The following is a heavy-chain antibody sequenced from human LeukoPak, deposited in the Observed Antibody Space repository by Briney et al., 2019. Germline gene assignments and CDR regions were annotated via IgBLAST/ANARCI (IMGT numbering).Heavy chain of an antibody. CDR2: IDNAGSIT. CDR3: AREVVPAAILDY. J-gene: IGHJ4*02. Sequence: PGGSLRLSCAASGFTFSNYWIHWVRQAPGKGLVWVSRIDNAGSITTYADSVKGRFTISRDNSKNTLYLQMNSLRAEDTAVYYCAREVVPAAILDYWGQGTLVTVSS. D-gene: IGHD2-2*01. CDR1: GFTFSNYW. V-gene: IGHV3-74*03.